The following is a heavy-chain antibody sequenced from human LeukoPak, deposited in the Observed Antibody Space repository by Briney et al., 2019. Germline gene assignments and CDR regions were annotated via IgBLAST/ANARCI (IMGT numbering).Heavy chain of an antibody. Sequence: SETLSLTCTVSGGSVNSGSYYWNWIRQPPGKGLEWIGYIYYSGSTNYNPSLKSRVTISVDTSKNQFSLKLSSVTAADTAVYYCARAAYSGSYHSDYWGQETLVTVSS. CDR3: ARAAYSGSYHSDY. V-gene: IGHV4-61*01. CDR1: GGSVNSGSYY. J-gene: IGHJ4*02. D-gene: IGHD1-26*01. CDR2: IYYSGST.